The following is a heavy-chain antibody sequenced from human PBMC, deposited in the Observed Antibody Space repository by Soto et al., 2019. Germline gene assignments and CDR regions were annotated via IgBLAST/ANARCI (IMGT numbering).Heavy chain of an antibody. V-gene: IGHV3-49*03. CDR1: GFTFGDYA. CDR2: IRSKAYGGTT. J-gene: IGHJ4*02. Sequence: GGSLRLSCTASGFTFGDYAMSWFRQAPGKGLEWVGFIRSKAYGGTTEYAASVKGRFTISRDDSKSIAYLQMNSLKTEDTAVYYCTRALPPLWCSGGSCYYDYWGQGTLVTVSS. D-gene: IGHD2-15*01. CDR3: TRALPPLWCSGGSCYYDY.